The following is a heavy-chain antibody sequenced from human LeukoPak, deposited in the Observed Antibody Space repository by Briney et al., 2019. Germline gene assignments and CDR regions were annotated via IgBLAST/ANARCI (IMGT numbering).Heavy chain of an antibody. Sequence: GGSLRLSCAASGFTFSHYAMNWVRQAPGKGLEWISLVSKEGTNRHYADSVKGRFTISRDNSKNSLDLQMNSLRVKDTAIYYCAKDLDSSARYAENWFDPWGQGTLVTVSS. J-gene: IGHJ5*02. CDR2: VSKEGTNR. D-gene: IGHD6-19*01. CDR3: AKDLDSSARYAENWFDP. V-gene: IGHV3-23*01. CDR1: GFTFSHYA.